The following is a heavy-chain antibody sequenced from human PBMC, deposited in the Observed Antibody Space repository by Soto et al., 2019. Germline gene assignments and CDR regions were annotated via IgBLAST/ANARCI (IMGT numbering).Heavy chain of an antibody. J-gene: IGHJ6*02. Sequence: GGSLRLSCAASGFTFSSYWMSWVRQAPGKGLEWVANIKQDGSEKYYVDSVKGRFTISRDNAKNSLYLQMNSLRAEDTAVYYCARDDTVVVPAALPGFTYYGMDVWGQGTAVTVSS. D-gene: IGHD2-2*01. CDR3: ARDDTVVVPAALPGFTYYGMDV. CDR1: GFTFSSYW. CDR2: IKQDGSEK. V-gene: IGHV3-7*04.